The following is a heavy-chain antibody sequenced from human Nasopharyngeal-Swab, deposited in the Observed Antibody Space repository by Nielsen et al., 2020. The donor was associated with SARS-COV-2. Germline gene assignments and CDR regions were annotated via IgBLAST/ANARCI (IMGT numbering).Heavy chain of an antibody. CDR1: GFTFSSYG. CDR3: AKSSGGSPRRAFDI. CDR2: ISYDGSNK. Sequence: GESLKISCAASGFTFSSYGIHWVRQAPGKGLEWVAVISYDGSNKYYADSVKGRFTISRDNSKNTLYLQMNSLRAEDTAVYYCAKSSGGSPRRAFDIWGQGTMVTVSS. J-gene: IGHJ3*02. V-gene: IGHV3-30*18. D-gene: IGHD2-15*01.